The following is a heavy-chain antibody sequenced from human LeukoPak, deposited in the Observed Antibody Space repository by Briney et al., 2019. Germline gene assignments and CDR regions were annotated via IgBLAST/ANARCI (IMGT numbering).Heavy chain of an antibody. CDR3: AGRTGYSSSWYAFDI. J-gene: IGHJ3*02. D-gene: IGHD6-13*01. CDR1: GFTFDDYG. CDR2: INWNGGST. V-gene: IGHV3-20*04. Sequence: PGGSLRLSCAASGFTFDDYGMSWVRQAPGKGLEWVSGINWNGGSTGYADSVKGRFTISRDNAKNSLYLQMNSLRAEDTALYYCAGRTGYSSSWYAFDIWGQGTMVTVSS.